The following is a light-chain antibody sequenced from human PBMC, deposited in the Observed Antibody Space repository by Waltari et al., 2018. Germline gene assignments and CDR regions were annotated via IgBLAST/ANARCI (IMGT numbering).Light chain of an antibody. Sequence: QSVLTQSPSASGTPGQRVTISCSGSSPNIGSNTLNWYKQVPGTAPKLLISTNNQRPSGVPDRFSGSKSGTSASLAISGLQSEDEADYFCAAWDDSLNGWVFGGGTKLSVL. CDR1: SPNIGSNT. V-gene: IGLV1-44*01. CDR2: TNN. CDR3: AAWDDSLNGWV. J-gene: IGLJ3*02.